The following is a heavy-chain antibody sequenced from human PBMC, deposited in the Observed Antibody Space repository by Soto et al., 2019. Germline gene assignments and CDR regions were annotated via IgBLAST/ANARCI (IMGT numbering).Heavy chain of an antibody. J-gene: IGHJ4*02. V-gene: IGHV3-33*01. CDR2: IWYDGSNK. Sequence: QVQLVESGGGVVQPGRSLRLSCAASGFTFSSYGMHWVRQAPGKGLEWVAVIWYDGSNKYYADSVKGRFTISRDNSKTTLYMKMNSLRAEDTAVYYCARDAPQRYTMFRGVTPGDYWGQGTLVTVS. CDR1: GFTFSSYG. D-gene: IGHD3-10*01. CDR3: ARDAPQRYTMFRGVTPGDY.